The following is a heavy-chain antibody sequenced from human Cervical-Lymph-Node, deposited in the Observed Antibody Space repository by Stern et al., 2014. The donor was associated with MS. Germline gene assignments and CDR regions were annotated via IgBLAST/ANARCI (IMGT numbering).Heavy chain of an antibody. D-gene: IGHD6-13*01. J-gene: IGHJ4*02. CDR3: AKDGSTSWYYFDS. CDR2: ISYDGSSK. V-gene: IGHV3-30*18. CDR1: GFTFSSHG. Sequence: VQLLESGGGVVQPGRSLRLSCAASGFTFSSHGIHWVRQAPGKGLECVAVISYDGSSKYYADSVKGRFTISRDNSKNMLYLQMNSLRPEDTAVYYCAKDGSTSWYYFDSWGQGTLVTVSS.